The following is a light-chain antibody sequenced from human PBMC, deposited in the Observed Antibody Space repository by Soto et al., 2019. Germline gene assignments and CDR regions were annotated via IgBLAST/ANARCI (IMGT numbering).Light chain of an antibody. CDR2: WAS. CDR3: QQYYNIPFT. CDR1: QSVLYSSNNKSY. J-gene: IGKJ3*01. V-gene: IGKV4-1*01. Sequence: DIVMTQSPDSLAVSLGERATINCKSSQSVLYSSNNKSYLAWYQQKPGQPPNLLIYWASTRESGVPDRFSGSGSGTDFTLTISSLQAEDVAVYYCQQYYNIPFTFGPGTKVDVK.